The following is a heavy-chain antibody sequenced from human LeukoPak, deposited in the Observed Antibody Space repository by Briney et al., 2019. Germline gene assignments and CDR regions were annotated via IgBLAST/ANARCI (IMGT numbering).Heavy chain of an antibody. CDR1: GFTFSSYA. Sequence: GGSLRLSCAASGFTFSSYAMSWVRQAPGKGLEWVSCISGSGGSTYYADSVKGRFTISRDNSKNTLYLQMNSLRAEDTAVYYCAKRSGFLERAGFDYWGQGTLVTVSS. D-gene: IGHD3-3*01. J-gene: IGHJ4*02. CDR2: ISGSGGST. CDR3: AKRSGFLERAGFDY. V-gene: IGHV3-23*01.